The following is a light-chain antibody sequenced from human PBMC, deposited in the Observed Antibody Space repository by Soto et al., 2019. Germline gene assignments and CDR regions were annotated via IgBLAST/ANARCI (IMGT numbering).Light chain of an antibody. J-gene: IGLJ2*01. CDR1: NSDVGGYNY. Sequence: QSALTQAASVSGSPGQSISISCTGSNSDVGGYNYVSWYQHNPGKAPKLMIYDVNIRPSGVSNRFSGSKSDNTASLTISGVQAEDEANYYCSSYTSSSPYVLFGGGPKLTVL. CDR2: DVN. CDR3: SSYTSSSPYVL. V-gene: IGLV2-14*03.